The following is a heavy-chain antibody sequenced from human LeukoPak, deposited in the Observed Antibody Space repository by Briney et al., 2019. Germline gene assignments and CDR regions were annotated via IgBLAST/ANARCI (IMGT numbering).Heavy chain of an antibody. J-gene: IGHJ5*02. CDR2: IKQDGSEK. V-gene: IGHV3-7*03. D-gene: IGHD6-25*01. CDR3: VRALAAGA. Sequence: GGSLRLSCAASGFTFSSYWMTWVRQAPGKGLEWVANIKQDGSEKSYVDSVKGRFTISRDNAKNSLFLQMNNLRVEDTAVYYCVRALAAGAWGQGTLVTVSS. CDR1: GFTFSSYW.